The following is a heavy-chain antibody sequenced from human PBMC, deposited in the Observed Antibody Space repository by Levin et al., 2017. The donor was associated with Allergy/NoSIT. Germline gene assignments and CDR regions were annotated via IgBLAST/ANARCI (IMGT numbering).Heavy chain of an antibody. CDR1: GFTLSNYW. J-gene: IGHJ2*01. Sequence: GGSLRLSCAASGFTLSNYWLHWVRQAPGKGLVWVSRVNGDGSSANYADSVKGRFAVSRDNAKNTAHLQMNSLRADDTAVYYCARIRIGSSSWYVDLWGRGTLVTVSS. V-gene: IGHV3-74*01. CDR3: ARIRIGSSSWYVDL. CDR2: VNGDGSSA. D-gene: IGHD2-21*01.